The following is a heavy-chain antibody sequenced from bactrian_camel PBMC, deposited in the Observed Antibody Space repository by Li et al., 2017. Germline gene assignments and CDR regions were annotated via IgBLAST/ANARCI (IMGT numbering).Heavy chain of an antibody. D-gene: IGHD4*01. CDR1: GFRFSSYA. Sequence: VQLVESGGGLVQPGGSLKLSCPASGFRFSSYAMGWFRQAPGKEREGVAALYTGGGNAYYADSVKGRFTISQGNAKNTVILQMNNLNPEDTAMYYCAAEREYRDGASWMEYGGCEFGTWGQGTQVTVS. V-gene: IGHV3S40*01. J-gene: IGHJ6*01. CDR3: AAEREYRDGASWMEYGGCEFGT. CDR2: LYTGGGNA.